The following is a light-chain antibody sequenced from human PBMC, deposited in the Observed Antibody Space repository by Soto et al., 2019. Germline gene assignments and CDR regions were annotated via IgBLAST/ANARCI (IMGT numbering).Light chain of an antibody. J-gene: IGKJ1*01. CDR1: QTVSNK. CDR2: DTS. V-gene: IGKV3-11*01. Sequence: EIVLTQSPATLSSPPGERATLSCRASQTVSNKLAWYQHKPGQAPRLLIYDTSNRATGIPARFSGSGSGTDFTLTISSLEPEDFAVYYCHQRKSWPRTFGQGTKVDIK. CDR3: HQRKSWPRT.